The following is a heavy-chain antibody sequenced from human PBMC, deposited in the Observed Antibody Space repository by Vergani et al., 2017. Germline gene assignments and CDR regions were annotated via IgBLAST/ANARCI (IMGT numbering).Heavy chain of an antibody. D-gene: IGHD1-26*01. V-gene: IGHV4-30-2*01. J-gene: IGHJ4*02. Sequence: QLQLQESGSGLVKPSQTLSLTRAVSGGPLSRGGYSWSWIRQPPGKGLEWSGYIYHSGSNYYNPALKRRVTVSVDRSKHQFALKLSSVTAADTAVYYCARGLPTSTNFDYWGQGTLVTVSS. CDR1: GGPLSRGGYS. CDR2: IYHSGSN. CDR3: ARGLPTSTNFDY.